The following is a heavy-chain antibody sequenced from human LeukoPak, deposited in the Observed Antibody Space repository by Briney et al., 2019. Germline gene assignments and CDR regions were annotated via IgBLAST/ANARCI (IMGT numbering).Heavy chain of an antibody. J-gene: IGHJ6*03. V-gene: IGHV3-7*01. D-gene: IGHD3-3*01. CDR3: ARDNGVVHGVYYMDV. Sequence: PGGSLRLSCAASGFTFSNYWMTWVRQAPGKGLEWVADIKQDGSEILYVHSVRGRFTISRDNAKMSLFLQMNSLRAEDTAVYYCARDNGVVHGVYYMDVWGKGTTVTVS. CDR2: IKQDGSEI. CDR1: GFTFSNYW.